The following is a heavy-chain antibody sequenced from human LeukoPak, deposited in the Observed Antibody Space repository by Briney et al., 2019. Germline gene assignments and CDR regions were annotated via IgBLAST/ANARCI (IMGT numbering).Heavy chain of an antibody. CDR1: GFTFSSYA. D-gene: IGHD6-19*01. Sequence: PGGSLRLSCAASGFTFSSYAMSWVRQAPGKGLEWVSAISGSGGSTYYADSVKGRFTISRDNSKNTLYLQMNSLRAEDTAVYYCANVPPTAVAGDYFDYWGQGTLVTVPS. CDR2: ISGSGGST. V-gene: IGHV3-23*01. CDR3: ANVPPTAVAGDYFDY. J-gene: IGHJ4*02.